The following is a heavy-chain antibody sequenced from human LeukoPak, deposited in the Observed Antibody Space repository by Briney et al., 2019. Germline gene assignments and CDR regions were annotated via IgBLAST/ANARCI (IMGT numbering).Heavy chain of an antibody. V-gene: IGHV4-34*01. J-gene: IGHJ6*03. Sequence: SEILSLTCAVYGGSFSGYYWSWIRQPPGKGLEWIGEINHSGSTNYNPSLKSRVTISVDTSKNQFSLKLSSVTAADTAVYYCARGPFYYGSGSYGYYYYMDVWGKGTAVTVSS. CDR3: ARGPFYYGSGSYGYYYYMDV. CDR1: GGSFSGYY. D-gene: IGHD3-10*01. CDR2: INHSGST.